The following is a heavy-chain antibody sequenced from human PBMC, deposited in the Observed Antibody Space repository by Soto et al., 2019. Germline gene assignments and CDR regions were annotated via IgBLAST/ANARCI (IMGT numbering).Heavy chain of an antibody. J-gene: IGHJ4*02. CDR3: ARRGRHRVVTDGLDI. Sequence: GKGLYWVSGIISSGRRTYYADSVKVRFTISRDNSKNTLYMQMGSLGGDDSDVYYFARRGRHRVVTDGLDIWGQAPLVTGSS. V-gene: IGHV3-23*01. CDR2: IISSGRRT. D-gene: IGHD3-3*01.